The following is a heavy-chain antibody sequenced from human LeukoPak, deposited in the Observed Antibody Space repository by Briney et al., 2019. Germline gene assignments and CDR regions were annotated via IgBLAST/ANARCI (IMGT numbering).Heavy chain of an antibody. Sequence: GRSLRLSCAASGFTFSSYAMHWVRQAPGKGLEWVSSISTSSSYIYYADSVKGRFTISRDNAKNSLYLQMNSLRAEDTAVYYCARYPVDYYMDVWGKGTTVTVSS. CDR2: ISTSSSYI. V-gene: IGHV3-21*01. CDR1: GFTFSSYA. CDR3: ARYPVDYYMDV. J-gene: IGHJ6*03.